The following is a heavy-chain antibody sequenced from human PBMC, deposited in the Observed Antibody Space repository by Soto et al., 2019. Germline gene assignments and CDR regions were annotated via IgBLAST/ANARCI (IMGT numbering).Heavy chain of an antibody. Sequence: ASVKVSCKASGYTFTSYGISWVRQAPGQGLEWMGWISAYNGNTNYAQKLQGRVTMTTDTSTSTAYMELRSLRSDDTAVYYCARVVPEYDILTGPHDAFDIWGQGTMVTVSS. CDR3: ARVVPEYDILTGPHDAFDI. CDR2: ISAYNGNT. CDR1: GYTFTSYG. V-gene: IGHV1-18*01. J-gene: IGHJ3*02. D-gene: IGHD3-9*01.